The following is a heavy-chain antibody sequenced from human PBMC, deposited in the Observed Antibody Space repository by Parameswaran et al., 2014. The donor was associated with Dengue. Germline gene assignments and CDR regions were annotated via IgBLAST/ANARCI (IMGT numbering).Heavy chain of an antibody. CDR2: ISSSSSYI. Sequence: WIRQPPGKGLEWVSSISSSSSYIYYADSVKGRFTISRDNAKNSLYLQMNSLRAEDTAVYYCARAIAVAGIPFDYVGPGNPGHRLL. V-gene: IGHV3-21*03. D-gene: IGHD6-19*01. J-gene: IGHJ4*02. CDR3: ARAIAVAGIPFDY.